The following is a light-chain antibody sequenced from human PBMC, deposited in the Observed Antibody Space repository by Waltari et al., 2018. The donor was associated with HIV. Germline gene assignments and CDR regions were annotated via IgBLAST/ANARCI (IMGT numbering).Light chain of an antibody. CDR2: YAS. CDR3: QQSNGFPIT. V-gene: IGKV6D-21*02. CDR1: QSIGSS. Sequence: EIVLTQSPDFQSVTPKEKVNITCRASQSIGSSLHWYQQKPDQSPKLLIKYASQSISGVPSRFSGSGSGTDFTLTINTLEPEDAAAYYCQQSNGFPITFGQGTRLEIK. J-gene: IGKJ5*01.